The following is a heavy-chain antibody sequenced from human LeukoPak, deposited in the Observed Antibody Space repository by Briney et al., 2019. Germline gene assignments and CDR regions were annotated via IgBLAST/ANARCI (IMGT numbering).Heavy chain of an antibody. Sequence: GESLQISCKGSGFSFSTYWIGWVRQMPGKGLEWMGIIYPGDSDTIYSPSFQGQVTISADKSISTTYLQWSSLKASDTAMYYCARLFGSSSWYDYWGQGTLVTVSS. J-gene: IGHJ4*02. V-gene: IGHV5-51*01. CDR2: IYPGDSDT. CDR1: GFSFSTYW. CDR3: ARLFGSSSWYDY. D-gene: IGHD6-13*01.